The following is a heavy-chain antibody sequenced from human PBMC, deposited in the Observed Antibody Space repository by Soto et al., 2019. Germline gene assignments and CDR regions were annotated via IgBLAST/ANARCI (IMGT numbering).Heavy chain of an antibody. Sequence: SQTLSRTCAISGDSVSSNSAAWKWIRQFPSRGLEWLGRTYYRSKWYNDYAVSVKSRITINPDTSKNQFSLQLNSVTPEDTAVYYRARESFRSDPLYFCGQGTLVTVSS. J-gene: IGHJ4*02. CDR2: TYYRSKWYN. CDR3: ARESFRSDPLYF. V-gene: IGHV6-1*01. CDR1: GDSVSSNSAA.